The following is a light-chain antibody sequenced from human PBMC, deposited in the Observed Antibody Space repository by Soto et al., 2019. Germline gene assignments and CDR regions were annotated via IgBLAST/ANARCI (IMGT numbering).Light chain of an antibody. CDR2: EDS. Sequence: QSALTQPASVSGSPGQSITIACTGISTEDENYNFVSWYQQHPGKVPKLIIYEDSKRPSGISDRFSGSKSGSSASLTISGLQAEDEADYYCCSHAGFNTPYVFATGTQLTVL. CDR1: STEDENYNF. J-gene: IGLJ1*01. V-gene: IGLV2-23*01. CDR3: CSHAGFNTPYV.